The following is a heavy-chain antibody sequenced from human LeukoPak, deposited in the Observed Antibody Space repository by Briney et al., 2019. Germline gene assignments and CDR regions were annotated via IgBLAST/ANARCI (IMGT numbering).Heavy chain of an antibody. CDR3: AREETAAANWFDP. CDR2: IIPIFGTA. Sequence: SVRVSCKASGGTFSSYAISWVRQAPGQGLEWMGRIIPIFGTANYAQKFQGRVTITTDESTSTAYMELSSLRSEDTAVYYCAREETAAANWFDPWGQGTLVTVSS. CDR1: GGTFSSYA. J-gene: IGHJ5*02. D-gene: IGHD6-13*01. V-gene: IGHV1-69*05.